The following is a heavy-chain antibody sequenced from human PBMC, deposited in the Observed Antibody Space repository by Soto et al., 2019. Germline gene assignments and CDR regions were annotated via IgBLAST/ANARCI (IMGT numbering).Heavy chain of an antibody. Sequence: GASVKVSCKASGYTFTNSGIHWVRQAPGQTLEWMGWINPGKDFTKYSQRFQGRVTITRDTTASTAYMELTGLISEDTAVYYCARGSFPAGSTYHYGMDVWGQGTTVTVSS. CDR1: GYTFTNSG. V-gene: IGHV1-3*01. CDR2: INPGKDFT. CDR3: ARGSFPAGSTYHYGMDV. J-gene: IGHJ6*02. D-gene: IGHD3-10*01.